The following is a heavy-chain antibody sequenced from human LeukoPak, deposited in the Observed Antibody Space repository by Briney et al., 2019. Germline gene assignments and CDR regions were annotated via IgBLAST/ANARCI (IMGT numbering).Heavy chain of an antibody. CDR3: AKDGSSGSYSDY. J-gene: IGHJ4*02. Sequence: GGSLRLSYAASGFTFDDYAMHWVRQAPGKGLEWVSLIIGDGTNTYYADSVKGRFTISRDNSKNSLYLQMNSLRTEDTALYYCAKDGSSGSYSDYWGQGTLVTVSS. CDR1: GFTFDDYA. CDR2: IIGDGTNT. D-gene: IGHD1-26*01. V-gene: IGHV3-43*02.